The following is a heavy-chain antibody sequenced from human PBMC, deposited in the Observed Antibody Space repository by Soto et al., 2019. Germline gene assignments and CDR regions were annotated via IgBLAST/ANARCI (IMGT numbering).Heavy chain of an antibody. CDR1: GFTFSSYG. V-gene: IGHV3-30*18. CDR2: ISYDGSNK. D-gene: IGHD3-3*01. J-gene: IGHJ4*02. Sequence: QVQLVESGGGVVQPGRSLRLSCAASGFTFSSYGMHWVRQAPGKGLEWVALISYDGSNKYYADSVKGRFTISRDNSKNTLCLQMNSLRTEDTAVYYCVKGTISPDYWGQGTLATVSS. CDR3: VKGTISPDY.